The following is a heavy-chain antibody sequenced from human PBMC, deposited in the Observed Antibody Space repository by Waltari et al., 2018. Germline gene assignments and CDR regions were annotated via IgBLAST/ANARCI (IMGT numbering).Heavy chain of an antibody. V-gene: IGHV1-24*01. CDR1: GYTLTELS. D-gene: IGHD5-12*01. Sequence: QVQLVQSGAEVKKPGASVKVSCKVSGYTLTELSMHWVRQAPGKGLEWMGGFDLEDGETIYAQKFQGRVTMTEDTSTDTAYMELSSLRSEDTAVYYCATDPRPPVATGYYYYGMDVWGQGTTVTVSS. CDR2: FDLEDGET. CDR3: ATDPRPPVATGYYYYGMDV. J-gene: IGHJ6*02.